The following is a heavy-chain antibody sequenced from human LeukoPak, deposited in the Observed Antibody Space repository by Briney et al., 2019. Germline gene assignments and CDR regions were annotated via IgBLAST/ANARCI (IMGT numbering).Heavy chain of an antibody. V-gene: IGHV3-21*01. D-gene: IGHD2-15*01. J-gene: IGHJ6*02. CDR3: ARDGHPVVVAADYYYYGMDV. CDR1: GFTFSSYS. CDR2: ISSSSSYI. Sequence: GGSLRLSCAASGFTFSSYSMNWVRQAPGKGLEWVSSISSSSSYIYYADSVKGRFTISRDNAKNSLYLQMNSLRAEDTAVYYCARDGHPVVVAADYYYYGMDVWGQGTLVTVSS.